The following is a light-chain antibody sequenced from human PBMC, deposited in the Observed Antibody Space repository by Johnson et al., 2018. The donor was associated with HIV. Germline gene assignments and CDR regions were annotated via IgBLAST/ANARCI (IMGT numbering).Light chain of an antibody. CDR3: GTWDSRLNAYV. Sequence: QSVLTQPPSVSAAPGQKVTISCSGSSSNIGNNYFSWYQQLPGTAPKLLIYDTYKRFFEIPDRFSGSKSGTSATLGITGLQTGDEADYYCGTWDSRLNAYVLGAGTKVTVL. J-gene: IGLJ1*01. CDR1: SSNIGNNY. V-gene: IGLV1-51*01. CDR2: DTY.